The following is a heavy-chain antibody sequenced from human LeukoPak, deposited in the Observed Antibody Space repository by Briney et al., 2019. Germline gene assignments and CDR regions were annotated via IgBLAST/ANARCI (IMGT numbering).Heavy chain of an antibody. Sequence: SETLSLTCAVYGGSFSGYYWSWIRQPPGKGLEWIGEINHSGSTNYNPSLKSRVTISVDTSKNQFSLKLSSVTAADTAVYYCARVSITMVRGVKYPLHFDYWGQGTLVTVSS. CDR1: GGSFSGYY. CDR2: INHSGST. CDR3: ARVSITMVRGVKYPLHFDY. J-gene: IGHJ4*02. D-gene: IGHD3-10*01. V-gene: IGHV4-34*01.